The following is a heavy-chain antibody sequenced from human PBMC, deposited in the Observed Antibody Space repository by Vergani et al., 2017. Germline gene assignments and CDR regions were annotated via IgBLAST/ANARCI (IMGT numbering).Heavy chain of an antibody. D-gene: IGHD2-2*01. CDR3: AREYSSTSGRAFDF. Sequence: QLVESGGGWVQPGGSLRLSCVVSGFDFSSYIMNWVRQAPGKGLEWVSFVSTGTKSQSYAESVKGRFTISRDSAKNSLYLQMDSLRAEDTAVYYCAREYSSTSGRAFDFWGPGILVTVSS. J-gene: IGHJ4*02. CDR2: VSTGTKSQ. V-gene: IGHV3-48*01. CDR1: GFDFSSYI.